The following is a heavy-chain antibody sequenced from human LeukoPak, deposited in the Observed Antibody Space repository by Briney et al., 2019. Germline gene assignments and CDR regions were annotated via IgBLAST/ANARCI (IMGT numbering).Heavy chain of an antibody. CDR2: INPNSGGT. J-gene: IGHJ3*02. CDR3: ARALITVIRSEAFDI. Sequence: ASVKVSCKASGYTFTGYYMHWVRQAPGQGLEWMGWINPNSGGTNYAQKFQGWVTMTRDTSISTAYMELSRLRSDDTAVYYRARALITVIRSEAFDIWGQGTMVTVSS. D-gene: IGHD3-22*01. V-gene: IGHV1-2*04. CDR1: GYTFTGYY.